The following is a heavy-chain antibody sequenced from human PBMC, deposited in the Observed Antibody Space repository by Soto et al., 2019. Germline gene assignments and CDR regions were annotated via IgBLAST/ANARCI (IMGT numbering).Heavy chain of an antibody. D-gene: IGHD2-2*01. CDR3: ARGTIVVVPAASGYYYYGMDV. J-gene: IGHJ6*02. CDR1: GGSISSYY. CDR2: IYYSGST. Sequence: NPSETLSLTCTVSGGSISSYYWSWIRQPPGKGLEWIGYIYYSGSTNYNPSLKSRVTISVDTSKNQFSLKLSSVTAADTAVYYCARGTIVVVPAASGYYYYGMDVWGQGTTVTVSS. V-gene: IGHV4-59*01.